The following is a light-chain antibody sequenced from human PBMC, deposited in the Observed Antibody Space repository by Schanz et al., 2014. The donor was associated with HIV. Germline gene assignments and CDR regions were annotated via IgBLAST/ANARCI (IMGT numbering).Light chain of an antibody. CDR1: SSDVGGYNY. CDR2: DVS. Sequence: QSALTQPASVSGSPGQSITISCTGTSSDVGGYNYVSWYQQHPGKAPKLMIYDVSNRPSGVSNRFSGSKSGNTAYLTISALQAEDEADYYCSSHAGRNSFVVFGGGTKLTVL. J-gene: IGLJ2*01. CDR3: SSHAGRNSFVV. V-gene: IGLV2-14*03.